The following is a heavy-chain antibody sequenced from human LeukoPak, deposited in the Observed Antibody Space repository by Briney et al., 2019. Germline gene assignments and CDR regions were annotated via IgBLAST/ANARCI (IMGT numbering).Heavy chain of an antibody. V-gene: IGHV4-34*01. J-gene: IGHJ6*03. D-gene: IGHD3-10*01. CDR2: INHSGST. CDR3: ARAYYYGSGSYYSKSYYYYYMDV. CDR1: GGSFSGYY. Sequence: SETLSLTCAVYGGSFSGYYWSWIRQPPGKGLEWIGEINHSGSTNYNPSPKSRVTISVDTSKNQFSLKLSSVTAADTAVYYCARAYYYGSGSYYSKSYYYYYMDVWGKGTTVTISS.